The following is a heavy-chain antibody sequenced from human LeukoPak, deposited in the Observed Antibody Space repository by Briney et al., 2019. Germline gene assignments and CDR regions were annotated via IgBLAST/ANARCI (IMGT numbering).Heavy chain of an antibody. V-gene: IGHV1-2*02. CDR1: GYTFPGNY. J-gene: IGHJ4*02. CDR3: AREHSSSSGKVFDY. CDR2: INPNSGGT. Sequence: ASVKVSCKASGYTFPGNYMHWVRQAPGHGLELMGLINPNSGGTNYAQKFQGRVTMTRDTSISTAYMELSRLRSDDTAVYYCAREHSSSSGKVFDYWGQGTLVTVSS. D-gene: IGHD6-6*01.